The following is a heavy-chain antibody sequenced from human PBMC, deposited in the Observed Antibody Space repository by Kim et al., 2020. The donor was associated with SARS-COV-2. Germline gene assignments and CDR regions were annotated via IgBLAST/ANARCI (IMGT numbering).Heavy chain of an antibody. CDR3: ARGRGSYYYYMDV. Sequence: GGSLRLSCAASGFTFSSYGMHWVRQAPGKGLEWVVVIWLDGSNKYYADSVKGRFTISRDNSKNTLYLQMNSLRVEDTAVYYCARGRGSYYYYMDVWGKGTTVNVSS. D-gene: IGHD1-26*01. V-gene: IGHV3-33*01. CDR2: IWLDGSNK. CDR1: GFTFSSYG. J-gene: IGHJ6*03.